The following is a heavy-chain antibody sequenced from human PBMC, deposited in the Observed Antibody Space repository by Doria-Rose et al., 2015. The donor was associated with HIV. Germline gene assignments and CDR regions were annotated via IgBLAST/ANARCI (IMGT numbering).Heavy chain of an antibody. CDR2: TSYSGSNN. J-gene: IGHJ3*01. Sequence: MHWVRQAPAKGLEWVASTSYSGSNNYYADSVKGRFTISRDTSKSTLYLQMNTMRFEDTAVYHCVKDTGGNSGSDAFDLWGQGAMVTVSS. CDR3: VKDTGGNSGSDAFDL. V-gene: IGHV3-30*18. D-gene: IGHD2-21*01.